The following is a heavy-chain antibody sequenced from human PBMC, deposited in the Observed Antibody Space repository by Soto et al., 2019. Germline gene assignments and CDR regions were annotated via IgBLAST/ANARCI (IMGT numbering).Heavy chain of an antibody. CDR2: LYYSGST. Sequence: PSETLSLTCTVSGGSVSNYYWSWSRQLPGKGLEWIGCLYYSGSTNYNPSLKGRATISLDTSKNQFTLNLASVSAADTAVYYCATQTFGSNDFFDTWGQGALVTVS. J-gene: IGHJ4*02. CDR1: GGSVSNYY. CDR3: ATQTFGSNDFFDT. D-gene: IGHD3-10*01. V-gene: IGHV4-59*02.